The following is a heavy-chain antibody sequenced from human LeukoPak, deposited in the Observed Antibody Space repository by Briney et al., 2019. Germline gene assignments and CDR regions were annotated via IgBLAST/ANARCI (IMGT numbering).Heavy chain of an antibody. D-gene: IGHD3-22*01. CDR2: ISGSGGTT. CDR1: GFTFSSYA. J-gene: IGHJ4*02. CDR3: ARGTSEGPGGYYCDSSGRLDY. Sequence: GGSLRLSCAASGFTFSSYAMHWVRQAPGKGLEWVSVISGSGGTTYYADSVKGRYTISRDNSKNTLYLQMNSLRAEDTAVYYCARGTSEGPGGYYCDSSGRLDYWGQGTLVTVSS. V-gene: IGHV3-23*01.